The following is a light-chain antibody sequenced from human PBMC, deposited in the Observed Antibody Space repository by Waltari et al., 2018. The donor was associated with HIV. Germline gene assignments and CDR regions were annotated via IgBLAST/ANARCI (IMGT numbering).Light chain of an antibody. CDR2: EVS. Sequence: QSALTQPASVSGSPGQSITISCTGSSSDICRITFVSWYQQHPGRAPKLIIYEVSNRPSGISDRFSGSKSGNTASLTISGLQADDEADYYCCLYTTNYTMFGGGTKVTV. CDR1: SSDICRITF. CDR3: CLYTTNYTM. V-gene: IGLV2-14*01. J-gene: IGLJ3*02.